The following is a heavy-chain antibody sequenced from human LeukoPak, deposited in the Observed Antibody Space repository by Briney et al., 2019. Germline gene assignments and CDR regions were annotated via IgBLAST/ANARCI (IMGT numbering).Heavy chain of an antibody. Sequence: GGSLRLSCAGSGVTFSTYSMNWVRQAPGKGLEYVSVISSNGGSIYYASSVKGRFTISRDNSKNTLSLQMGSLRTEDMAVYYCARADPFYYDTSDYLPMDYWGQGTLVTVSS. V-gene: IGHV3-64*01. J-gene: IGHJ4*02. D-gene: IGHD3-22*01. CDR2: ISSNGGSI. CDR3: ARADPFYYDTSDYLPMDY. CDR1: GVTFSTYS.